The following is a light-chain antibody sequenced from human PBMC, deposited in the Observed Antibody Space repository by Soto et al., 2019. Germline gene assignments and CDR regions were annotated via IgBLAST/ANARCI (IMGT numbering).Light chain of an antibody. CDR2: GAS. CDR3: QQYNNWPPIT. Sequence: EIVLTQSPGTLSLSPGERATLSCRASQSVSSSYLAWYQQKPGQAPRLLIYGASSRATGIPDRFSGSGSGTDFTLTISSLQSEDFGVYFCQQYNNWPPITFGQGTRLENK. J-gene: IGKJ5*01. V-gene: IGKV3-20*01. CDR1: QSVSSSY.